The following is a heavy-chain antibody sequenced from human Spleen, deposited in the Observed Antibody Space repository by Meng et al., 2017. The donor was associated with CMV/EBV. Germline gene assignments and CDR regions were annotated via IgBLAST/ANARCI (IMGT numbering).Heavy chain of an antibody. CDR3: ARVPGDYSNYYYYYGMDV. J-gene: IGHJ6*02. Sequence: GESLKISCAASGFSFTTYTMNWVRQAPGKGLEWLSSINSATTYIYYADSVKARFTISRDNAKNSLYLQMNSLRAEDTAVYYCARVPGDYSNYYYYYGMDVWGQGTTVTVSS. CDR1: GFSFTTYT. V-gene: IGHV3-21*01. D-gene: IGHD4-11*01. CDR2: INSATTYI.